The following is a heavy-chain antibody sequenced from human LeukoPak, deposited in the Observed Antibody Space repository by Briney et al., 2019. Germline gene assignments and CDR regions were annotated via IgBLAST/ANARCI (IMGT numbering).Heavy chain of an antibody. CDR3: AKDIAVFDWGNAFDI. V-gene: IGHV3-23*01. J-gene: IGHJ3*02. CDR2: FRGSGGST. Sequence: GGSLRLSWAAAGVTVTSYSMSWVRQAPGKWLEWVSGFRGSGGSTHYADSGKGRFTISRDNSKNTLYLQMNSLRAEDTAVYYCAKDIAVFDWGNAFDIWGQGTMVTVSS. CDR1: GVTVTSYS. D-gene: IGHD3-9*01.